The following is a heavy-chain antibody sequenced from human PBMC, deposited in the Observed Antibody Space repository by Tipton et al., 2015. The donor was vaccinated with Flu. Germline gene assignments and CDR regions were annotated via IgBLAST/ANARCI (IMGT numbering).Heavy chain of an antibody. D-gene: IGHD6-13*01. J-gene: IGHJ5*02. CDR2: INPNSGGT. CDR3: ATVKPTGYLGTAAGWFDT. CDR1: GYTLTGYY. Sequence: QLVQSGAEMRKPGASVKVSRKASGYTLTGYYMRWVRQAPGQGLEWMGWINPNSGGTNSAQTFQGRVTMTRDTSINTAYMEMTSLTSGDTAVYYCATVKPTGYLGTAAGWFDTWGQGTLVSVSS. V-gene: IGHV1-2*02.